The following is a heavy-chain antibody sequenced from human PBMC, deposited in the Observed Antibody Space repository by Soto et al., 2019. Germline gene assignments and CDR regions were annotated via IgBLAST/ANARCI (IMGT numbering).Heavy chain of an antibody. CDR3: ASTIFGVVTRHYYYYYGMDV. J-gene: IGHJ6*02. D-gene: IGHD3-3*01. V-gene: IGHV1-69*13. CDR1: GGTFSSYA. CDR2: IIPIFGTA. Sequence: SVKVSCKASGGTFSSYAISWVRQAPGQGLEWMGGIIPIFGTANYAQKFQGRVTITADESTSTAYMELSSLRSEDTAVYYCASTIFGVVTRHYYYYYGMDVWGQGTTVTVSS.